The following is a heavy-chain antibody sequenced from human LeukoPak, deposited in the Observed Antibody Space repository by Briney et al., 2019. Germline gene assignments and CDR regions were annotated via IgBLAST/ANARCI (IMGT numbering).Heavy chain of an antibody. D-gene: IGHD1-26*01. Sequence: SETLSLTCTVSGGSISSYYWSWIRQPPGKGLEWIGYIYYSGSTNYNPSLKSRVTISVDTSKNQFSLKLSSVTAADTAVYYCARDVYWRYFDYWGQGTLVTVSS. CDR3: ARDVYWRYFDY. CDR2: IYYSGST. V-gene: IGHV4-59*12. CDR1: GGSISSYY. J-gene: IGHJ4*02.